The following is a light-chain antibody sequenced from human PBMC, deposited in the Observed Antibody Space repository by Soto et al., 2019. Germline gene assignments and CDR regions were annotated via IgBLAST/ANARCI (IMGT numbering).Light chain of an antibody. J-gene: IGKJ2*01. CDR2: DAS. V-gene: IGKV3-11*01. Sequence: EIVLTQSPATLSLSPGERATLSCRASQSVSSYLACYQQKPGQPPRLLIYDASNGATGIPARFSGSGSGTDFTLTISSLEPEDFAVYYCQQRSNWPPYTFGQGTKLEIK. CDR3: QQRSNWPPYT. CDR1: QSVSSY.